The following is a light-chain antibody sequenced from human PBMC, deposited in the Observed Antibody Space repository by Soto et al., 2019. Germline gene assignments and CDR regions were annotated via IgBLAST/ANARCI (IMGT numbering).Light chain of an antibody. J-gene: IGKJ4*01. Sequence: DIQMTQSPSTLSASVGDRVIITCRASQSINYCLAWYQQKPGKAPKFLIYKASTLASGVPSRFSGSGSGTEFSLTISSLQPDDFATYYCQQYISKPITFGGGTAVEIK. V-gene: IGKV1-5*03. CDR2: KAS. CDR1: QSINYC. CDR3: QQYISKPIT.